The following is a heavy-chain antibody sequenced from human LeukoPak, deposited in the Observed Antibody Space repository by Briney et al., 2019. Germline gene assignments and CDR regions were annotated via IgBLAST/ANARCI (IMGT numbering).Heavy chain of an antibody. CDR3: CSYGLDAFDI. CDR2: INHSGST. D-gene: IGHD2-15*01. V-gene: IGHV4-34*01. Sequence: PSETLSLTCAVYGGSFSGYYWSWIRQPPGKGLEWIGEINHSGSTNYNPSLKSRVTMSVDTSKNQFSLKLSSVTAADTAVYYCCSYGLDAFDIWGQGTMVTVSS. J-gene: IGHJ3*02. CDR1: GGSFSGYY.